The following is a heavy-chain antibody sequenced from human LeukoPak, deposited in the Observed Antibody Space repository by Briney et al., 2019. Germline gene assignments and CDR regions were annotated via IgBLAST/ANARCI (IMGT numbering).Heavy chain of an antibody. CDR2: TSSSSRYT. V-gene: IGHV3-11*03. J-gene: IGHJ5*01. CDR3: VRPLMLRGDQTDS. CDR1: GFAFNDYY. D-gene: IGHD3-10*01. Sequence: GGSLRLSCAASGFAFNDYYMSCIRQTPARRLEWLSFTSSSSRYTNYADSVQGRFSISRDNSRNTVCLQMNYLRAEDTAVYYCVRPLMLRGDQTDSWGQGVLVTVAS.